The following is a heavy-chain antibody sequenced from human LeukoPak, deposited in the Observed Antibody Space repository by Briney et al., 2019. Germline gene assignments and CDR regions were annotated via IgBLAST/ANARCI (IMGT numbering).Heavy chain of an antibody. D-gene: IGHD2-15*01. Sequence: SETLSLTCAVYGGYFRGYYWSWIRQPPGKGLEWIGEINHSGSANYNPSLKSRVTISVDTSKNQFSLKLSSVTAADTAVYYCARGRRHIVVGVAATHNWFDPWGQGTLVTVSS. V-gene: IGHV4-34*01. CDR3: ARGRRHIVVGVAATHNWFDP. CDR1: GGYFRGYY. CDR2: INHSGSA. J-gene: IGHJ5*02.